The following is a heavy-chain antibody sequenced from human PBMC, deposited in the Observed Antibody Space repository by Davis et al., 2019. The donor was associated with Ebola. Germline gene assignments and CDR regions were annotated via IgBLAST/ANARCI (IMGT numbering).Heavy chain of an antibody. Sequence: PGGSLRLSCVASGLTLKNFAVSWVRQAPGKGLGWVSGISGGGDKTYYADSVRGRLTISRDNSENTVYLQVNSLRAEDTAIYYCATRQGLNWGSLEYWGQGTLVTVSS. CDR3: ATRQGLNWGSLEY. J-gene: IGHJ4*02. CDR2: ISGGGDKT. D-gene: IGHD3-16*01. V-gene: IGHV3-23*01. CDR1: GLTLKNFA.